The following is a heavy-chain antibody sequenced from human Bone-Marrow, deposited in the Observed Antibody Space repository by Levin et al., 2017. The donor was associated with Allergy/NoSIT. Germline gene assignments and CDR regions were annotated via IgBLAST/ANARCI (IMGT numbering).Heavy chain of an antibody. J-gene: IGHJ4*02. V-gene: IGHV3-33*01. CDR2: IWYDGSNK. Sequence: GGSLRLSCAASGFTFSSYGMHWVRQAPGKGLEWVAVIWYDGSNKYYADSVKGRFTISRDNSKNTLYLQMNSLRAEDTAVYYCARDTDRSGWGDWGQGTLVTVSS. D-gene: IGHD6-19*01. CDR3: ARDTDRSGWGD. CDR1: GFTFSSYG.